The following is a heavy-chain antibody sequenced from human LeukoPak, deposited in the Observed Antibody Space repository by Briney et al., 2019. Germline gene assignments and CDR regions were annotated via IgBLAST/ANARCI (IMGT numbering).Heavy chain of an antibody. CDR1: GGSFSGYY. Sequence: SETLSLTCAVYGGSFSGYYWSWIRQPPGKGLEWIGEINHSGSTNYNPSLKSRVTISVDTSKNQFFLKLSSVTAADTAVYYCARDRDAFDIGGQATMVTVYS. CDR3: ARDRDAFDI. J-gene: IGHJ3*02. D-gene: IGHD1-14*01. V-gene: IGHV4-34*01. CDR2: INHSGST.